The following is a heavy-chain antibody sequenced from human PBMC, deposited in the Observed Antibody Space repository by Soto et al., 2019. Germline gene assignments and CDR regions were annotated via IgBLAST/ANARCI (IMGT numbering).Heavy chain of an antibody. CDR2: MNPNSGNT. CDR1: GYTFTSYD. CDR3: ARDFTDCGGDCPKGTFDI. Sequence: QVPLVQSGAEVKKPGASVKVSCKASGYTFTSYDINWVRQATGQGLEWMGWMNPNSGNTGYAQKFQGRVTMTRNTSISTAYMELSSLRSEDTAVYYCARDFTDCGGDCPKGTFDIWGQGTMVTVSS. D-gene: IGHD2-21*01. V-gene: IGHV1-8*01. J-gene: IGHJ3*02.